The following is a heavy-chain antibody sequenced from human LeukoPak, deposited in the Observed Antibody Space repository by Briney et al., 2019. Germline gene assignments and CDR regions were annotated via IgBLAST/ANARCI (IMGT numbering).Heavy chain of an antibody. CDR3: AKGVSAEVWDVLDI. J-gene: IGHJ3*02. Sequence: GGSLRLSCAASGFTFRSYAMSWVRQAPGKGLEWVSGISGSGGSTNYADSVKGRFTVSRDNSKNTLYLQMKSLRAEDTAAYHCAKGVSAEVWDVLDIWGQGTMVTVSS. CDR1: GFTFRSYA. V-gene: IGHV3-23*01. CDR2: ISGSGGST. D-gene: IGHD2-21*01.